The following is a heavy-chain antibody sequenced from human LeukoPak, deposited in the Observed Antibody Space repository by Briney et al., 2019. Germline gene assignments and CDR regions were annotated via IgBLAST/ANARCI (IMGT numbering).Heavy chain of an antibody. CDR1: GFTFSAHA. Sequence: GGSLRLSCAASGFTFSAHAMTWVRQAPGKGLEWVSGITASAATTYYAGTVKGRFAVSRDNYKNTLFLQMNSLRADDTAVYYCARAEALGDNRVGYYQFYMDVWGKGTTVAVSS. CDR2: ITASAATT. D-gene: IGHD5-12*01. CDR3: ARAEALGDNRVGYYQFYMDV. J-gene: IGHJ6*03. V-gene: IGHV3-23*01.